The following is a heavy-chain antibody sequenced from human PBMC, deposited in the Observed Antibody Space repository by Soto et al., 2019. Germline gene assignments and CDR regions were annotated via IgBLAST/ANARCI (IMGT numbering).Heavy chain of an antibody. CDR3: ARSGGSGNKQLDYYFDY. CDR2: IWYDGSNK. D-gene: IGHD3-10*01. V-gene: IGHV3-33*01. CDR1: GFTVSSYG. J-gene: IGHJ4*02. Sequence: GGSLRLSCAASGFTVSSYGMHWVRQAPGKGLEWVAVIWYDGSNKYYADSVKGRFTISRDNSKNTLYLQMNSLRAEDTAVYYCARSGGSGNKQLDYYFDYWGQGTLVTVSS.